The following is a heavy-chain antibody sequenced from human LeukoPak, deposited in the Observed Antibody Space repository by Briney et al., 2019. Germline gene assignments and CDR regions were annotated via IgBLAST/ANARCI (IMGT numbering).Heavy chain of an antibody. Sequence: KSSETLSLTCTVSGPSISSGTYSWSWIRQPPGEGLEWIGYIYHTGSTYYNPSLKGRVTISVDRSKNQFSLNLNFVTAADTALYYCARGDGSGSGRWFDPWGQGTLITVSS. CDR3: ARGDGSGSGRWFDP. V-gene: IGHV4-30-2*01. J-gene: IGHJ5*02. CDR1: GPSISSGTYS. D-gene: IGHD3-10*01. CDR2: IYHTGST.